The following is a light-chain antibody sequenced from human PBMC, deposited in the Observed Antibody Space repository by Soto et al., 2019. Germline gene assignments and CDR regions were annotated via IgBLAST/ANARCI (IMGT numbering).Light chain of an antibody. CDR3: QQYNSYS. Sequence: DIQMTQSPSTLSASVGDRVTITCRASQSISSWLAWYQQKPGKAPKLLIYDASSLESGVPSVFSGSGSGTEFTLTISSLQPDDFATYYCQQYNSYSFGQGTKVDIK. J-gene: IGKJ1*01. CDR1: QSISSW. CDR2: DAS. V-gene: IGKV1-5*01.